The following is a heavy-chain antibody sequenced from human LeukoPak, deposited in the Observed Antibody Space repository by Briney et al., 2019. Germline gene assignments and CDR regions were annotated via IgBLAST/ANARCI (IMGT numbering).Heavy chain of an antibody. D-gene: IGHD1-26*01. CDR3: VRHAGATFRDYYYYYMDV. V-gene: IGHV1-2*02. CDR2: INPNSGGT. J-gene: IGHJ6*03. Sequence: ASVKVSCKASGYTFTSYGINWVRQAPGQGLEWMGWINPNSGGTNYAQKFQGRVTMTRDTSISTAYMELSRLRSDDTAVYYCVRHAGATFRDYYYYYMDVWGKGTTVTVSS. CDR1: GYTFTSYG.